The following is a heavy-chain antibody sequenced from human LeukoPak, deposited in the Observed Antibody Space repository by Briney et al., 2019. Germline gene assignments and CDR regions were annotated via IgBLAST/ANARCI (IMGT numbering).Heavy chain of an antibody. V-gene: IGHV4-61*02. Sequence: SQTLSLTCTVSGGSISSGSYYWNWIRQPAGKGLEWIGRIYTSGSTNYNPSLKSRVTISVDTSKNQFSLKPSSVTAADTAVYYCARAFYYDSKGNWFDPWGQGTLVTVSS. D-gene: IGHD3-22*01. J-gene: IGHJ5*02. CDR1: GGSISSGSYY. CDR2: IYTSGST. CDR3: ARAFYYDSKGNWFDP.